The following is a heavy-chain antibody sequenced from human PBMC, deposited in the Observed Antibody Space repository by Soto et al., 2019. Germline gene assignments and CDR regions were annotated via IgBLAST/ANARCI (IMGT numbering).Heavy chain of an antibody. CDR3: TRQGGDY. CDR2: ISGYNADT. J-gene: IGHJ4*02. CDR1: GYTFSSYD. Sequence: ASVKVSCKXSGYTFSSYDINWVRQAPGQGLEWMGWISGYNADTKYAEKFQGRITVSRDTLTTTVYMELRSLRSDDTAVYFCTRQGGDYWGQGTPVTVSS. D-gene: IGHD2-15*01. V-gene: IGHV1-18*01.